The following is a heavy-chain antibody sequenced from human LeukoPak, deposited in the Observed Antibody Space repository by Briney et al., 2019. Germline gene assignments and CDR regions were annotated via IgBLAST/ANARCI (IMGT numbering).Heavy chain of an antibody. V-gene: IGHV4-4*08. J-gene: IGHJ5*02. CDR3: ARHRASYLESSHMGFDP. CDR1: GDSVSRSY. CDR2: IFTTGRT. Sequence: SETLSLTCNVSGDSVSRSYWSWIRQPPGRGLEWIGWIFTTGRTAYNPALKSRVTISKDTSKNHSYLRLSSATAADTAVYFCARHRASYLESSHMGFDPWGQGRLVIVSS. D-gene: IGHD3-22*01.